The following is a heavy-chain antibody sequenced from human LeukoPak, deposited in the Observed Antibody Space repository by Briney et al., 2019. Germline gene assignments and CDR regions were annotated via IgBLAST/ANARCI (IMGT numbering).Heavy chain of an antibody. J-gene: IGHJ5*02. D-gene: IGHD3-10*01. CDR3: ARERYYGSGFDP. V-gene: IGHV1-8*01. CDR2: MNPNSGNT. CDR1: GYTFTSYD. Sequence: ASVKVSFTASGYTFTSYDINWVRQAPGQGLEWMGWMNPNSGNTGYAQKFQGRVTMTRNTSISTAYMEPSSPRSEDTAVYYYARERYYGSGFDPWGQGTLVTVSS.